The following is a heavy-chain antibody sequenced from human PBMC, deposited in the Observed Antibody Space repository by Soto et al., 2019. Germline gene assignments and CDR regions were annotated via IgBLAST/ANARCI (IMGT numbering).Heavy chain of an antibody. Sequence: ASVKVSCKVSGYTLTELSMHWVRQAPGKGLEWMGGFDPEDGETIYAQKFQGRVTMTEDTSTDTAYMELSSLRSEDTAVYYCATDVYYCASYTSGDHYYGMDVWGQGTTVTVSS. D-gene: IGHD3-22*01. V-gene: IGHV1-24*01. CDR3: ATDVYYCASYTSGDHYYGMDV. CDR1: GYTLTELS. J-gene: IGHJ6*02. CDR2: FDPEDGET.